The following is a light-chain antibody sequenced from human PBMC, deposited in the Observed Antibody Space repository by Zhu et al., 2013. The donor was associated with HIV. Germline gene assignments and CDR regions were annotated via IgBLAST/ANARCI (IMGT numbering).Light chain of an antibody. Sequence: EIVLTQSPGTLSLSPGERATLSCRASQSVSNKLAWYQQIPGQAPRLLIYAASTRATGIAARFSGSGSGTEFTLTISSLQSEDFAVYYCQQYATSSLTFGGGTKVEI. CDR1: QSVSNK. J-gene: IGKJ4*01. CDR3: QQYATSSLT. V-gene: IGKV3-15*01. CDR2: AAS.